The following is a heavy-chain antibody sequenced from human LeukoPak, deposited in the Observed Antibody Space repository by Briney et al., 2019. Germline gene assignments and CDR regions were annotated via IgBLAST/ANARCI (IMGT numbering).Heavy chain of an antibody. CDR2: MSASGSP. CDR1: GGSITNYY. V-gene: IGHV4-4*07. D-gene: IGHD6-19*01. Sequence: PSETLSLTCSDSGGSITNYYWSWIRQPAGKGLQWVGRMSASGSPNYNPSLKSRVTMSLDTSKNQFSLKLSSVTAADSAVYYCARSHSSGWLGIYFDLWGQGALVTVSS. CDR3: ARSHSSGWLGIYFDL. J-gene: IGHJ4*02.